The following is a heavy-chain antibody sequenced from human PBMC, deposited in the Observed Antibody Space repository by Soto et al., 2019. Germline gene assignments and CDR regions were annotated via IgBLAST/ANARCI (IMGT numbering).Heavy chain of an antibody. CDR3: AREADGGDSLDV. V-gene: IGHV4-30-4*08. D-gene: IGHD2-21*02. CDR1: GGSISSDYYH. CDR2: IHHSGSI. Sequence: QVQLQQSGPGLVKPSQTLSLTCNVSGGSISSDYYHWTWVRQSPERVLEWIGYIHHSGSILYKQCLKSRVNIAVDTSKDQFSLHLSSVTAATTAVYFCAREADGGDSLDVWGQGTTVTVSS. J-gene: IGHJ6*02.